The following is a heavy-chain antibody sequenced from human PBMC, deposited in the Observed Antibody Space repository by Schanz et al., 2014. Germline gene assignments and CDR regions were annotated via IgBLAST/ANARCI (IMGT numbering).Heavy chain of an antibody. D-gene: IGHD6-13*01. V-gene: IGHV1-46*03. J-gene: IGHJ4*02. Sequence: QGQLVQSGAEVKKPGASVKVSCEASGYTFTSYYMHWVRQAPGQGLEWMGIINPSGGSTSYAQKFQGRVTMTRDTSTSTVYMELSSLRSEDTAVYYCARDGEAAAGCDYWGQGTLVTVSS. CDR1: GYTFTSYY. CDR3: ARDGEAAAGCDY. CDR2: INPSGGST.